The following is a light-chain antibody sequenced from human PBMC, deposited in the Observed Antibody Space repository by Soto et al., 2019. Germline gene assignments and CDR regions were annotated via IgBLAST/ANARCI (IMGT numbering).Light chain of an antibody. CDR3: QQYNNWPRT. CDR2: GAS. CDR1: QSVSSN. J-gene: IGKJ1*01. V-gene: IGKV3-15*01. Sequence: EIVMTQSPATLSVSPGERATLSYRASQSVSSNLAWYQQKPGQAPRLLIYGASTRATGIPARFSGSGSGTEFTLTIRSLQSPDFALYYCQQYNNWPRTFGQGTKVDIK.